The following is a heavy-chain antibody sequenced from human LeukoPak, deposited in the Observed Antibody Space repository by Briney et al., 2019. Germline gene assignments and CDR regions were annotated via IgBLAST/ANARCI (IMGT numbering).Heavy chain of an antibody. CDR3: PAEHSIRYFDWLLYPELDY. V-gene: IGHV1-2*02. CDR2: INPNSGGT. J-gene: IGHJ4*02. D-gene: IGHD3-9*01. Sequence: RASLKVSCKAPGYTFTGYYMHWVRQAPGQGLEWMGWINPNSGGTNYAQKFQGRVTMTRDSSISTAYMELSRLRSDDTAVYYCPAEHSIRYFDWLLYPELDYWGQGTLVTVSS. CDR1: GYTFTGYY.